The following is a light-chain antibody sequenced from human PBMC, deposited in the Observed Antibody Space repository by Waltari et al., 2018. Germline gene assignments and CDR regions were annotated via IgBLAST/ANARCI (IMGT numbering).Light chain of an antibody. J-gene: IGLJ2*01. CDR3: GTWDNTLSAV. V-gene: IGLV1-51*02. CDR1: ASILGTNY. CDR2: GND. Sequence: QSVLTQPPSVSAAPGQKVTISCSGRASILGTNYVSWYQQFPGAAPKVLIYGNDKRSTGIPDRFSGSKSGTSATLDITGLQAGDEADYYCGTWDNTLSAVFGGGTKVTVL.